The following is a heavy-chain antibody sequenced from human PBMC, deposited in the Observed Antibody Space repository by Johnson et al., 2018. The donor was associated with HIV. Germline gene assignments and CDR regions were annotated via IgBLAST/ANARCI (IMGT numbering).Heavy chain of an antibody. V-gene: IGHV3-23*04. CDR3: ARDLTYEQCWSGYWGDAFDI. CDR1: GFTFNSYV. J-gene: IGHJ3*02. D-gene: IGHD3-3*02. Sequence: VQLVESGGGLVQAGGSLRLSCAASGFTFNSYVMSWVRQAPGKGLEWVSSITGSGGTYYADSVKGRFTISSDNSKNTLYLQMNSLNTEDTAVYYCARDLTYEQCWSGYWGDAFDIWGQGTMVTVSS. CDR2: ITGSGGT.